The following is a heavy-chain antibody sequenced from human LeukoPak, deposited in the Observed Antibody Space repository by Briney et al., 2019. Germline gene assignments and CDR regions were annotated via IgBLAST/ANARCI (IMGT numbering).Heavy chain of an antibody. CDR1: GFTFSSYG. D-gene: IGHD3-10*01. V-gene: IGHV3-64*01. J-gene: IGHJ6*02. CDR2: ISNNGGST. Sequence: GGSLRLSCAASGFTFSSYGMHWVRQAPGKGLEYVSGISNNGGSTYYANSVKDRFTISRDNAKNSLYLQMNSLRAEDTAVYYCAREVTMVRGPMDVWGQGTTVTVSS. CDR3: AREVTMVRGPMDV.